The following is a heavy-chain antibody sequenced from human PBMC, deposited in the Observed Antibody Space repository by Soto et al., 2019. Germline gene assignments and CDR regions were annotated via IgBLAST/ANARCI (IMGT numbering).Heavy chain of an antibody. CDR3: AASDSSGPSAFDI. CDR2: MNPNSGNT. CDR1: GYTFTSYD. V-gene: IGHV1-8*01. J-gene: IGHJ3*02. Sequence: ASVKVSCKASGYTFTSYDINWVRQATGQGLEWMGWMNPNSGNTGYAQKFQGRVTMTRNTSISTAYMELSSLRSEDTAVYYCAASDSSGPSAFDIWGQGTMVTVSS. D-gene: IGHD3-22*01.